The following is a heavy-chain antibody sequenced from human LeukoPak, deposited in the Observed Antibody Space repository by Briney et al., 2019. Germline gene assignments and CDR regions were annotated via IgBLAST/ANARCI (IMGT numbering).Heavy chain of an antibody. CDR2: ISGSGGST. CDR3: AKDLRDIEVVVAAESH. Sequence: GGSLRLSCAASGFTFSSYAMTWVRQAPGKGLEWVSTISGSGGSTYYADSVKGRFTISRDNSKNTLYLQMNSLRAEDTAVYYCAKDLRDIEVVVAAESHWGQGTLVTVSS. J-gene: IGHJ4*02. V-gene: IGHV3-23*01. D-gene: IGHD2-15*01. CDR1: GFTFSSYA.